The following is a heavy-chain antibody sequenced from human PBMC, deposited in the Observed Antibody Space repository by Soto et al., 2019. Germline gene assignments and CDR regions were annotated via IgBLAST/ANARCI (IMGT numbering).Heavy chain of an antibody. J-gene: IGHJ5*02. V-gene: IGHV4-31*03. CDR2: IYYSGST. Sequence: SETLSLTCSVSGGSISSGGNSWTWIRQHPGKGLEWIGYIYYSGSTYYNPSLKSRVTISVDTSKNQFSLKLSSVTAADTAVYYCARERARPPHWFDPWGQGTLVTVSS. CDR3: ARERARPPHWFDP. D-gene: IGHD6-6*01. CDR1: GGSISSGGNS.